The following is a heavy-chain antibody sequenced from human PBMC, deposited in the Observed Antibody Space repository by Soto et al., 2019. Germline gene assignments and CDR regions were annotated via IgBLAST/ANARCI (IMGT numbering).Heavy chain of an antibody. D-gene: IGHD6-6*01. CDR2: ISSNGGST. V-gene: IGHV3-64D*08. CDR3: VKDLDGSSPDFDY. CDR1: GFTFSSYA. J-gene: IGHJ4*02. Sequence: GGSLRLSCAASGFTFSSYAMHWVRQAPGKGLEYVSAISSNGGSTYYAGSVKGRFTISRDNSKNTLYLQMSSLRAEDTAVYYCVKDLDGSSPDFDYWGQGTLVTVSS.